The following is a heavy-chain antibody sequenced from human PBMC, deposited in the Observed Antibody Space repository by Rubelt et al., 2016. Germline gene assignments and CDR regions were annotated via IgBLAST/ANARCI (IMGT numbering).Heavy chain of an antibody. CDR1: GGSFSGYY. J-gene: IGHJ3*02. CDR2: INHSGST. Sequence: QVQLQQWGAGLLKPSETLSLTCAVYGGSFSGYYWSWLRQPPGTGLEWIGEINHSGSTNYNPSIKSRVTISADTSENQFSLRLSSGTAADTTVYYCASGSSEWLMDAFDIWGQGTMVTVSS. CDR3: ASGSSEWLMDAFDI. V-gene: IGHV4-34*01. D-gene: IGHD6-19*01.